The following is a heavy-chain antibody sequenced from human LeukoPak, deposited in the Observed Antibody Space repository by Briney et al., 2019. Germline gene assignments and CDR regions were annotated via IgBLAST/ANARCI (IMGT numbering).Heavy chain of an antibody. Sequence: GGSLRLSCAASGFTLSSNYMSWVRQAPGKGLEWVSVIYSGGSTYYADSVKGRFNISRDNSKNTLYLQMNSLRAEDTAVYYCAKDFLVGGVVIYYFDYWGQGTLVTVSS. J-gene: IGHJ4*02. D-gene: IGHD3-3*01. CDR3: AKDFLVGGVVIYYFDY. V-gene: IGHV3-53*01. CDR1: GFTLSSNY. CDR2: IYSGGST.